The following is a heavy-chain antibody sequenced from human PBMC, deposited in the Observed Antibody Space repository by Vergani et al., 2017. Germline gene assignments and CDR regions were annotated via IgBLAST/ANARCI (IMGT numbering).Heavy chain of an antibody. CDR1: GYSFTSYW. Sequence: EVPLVQSGAEVKTPGESLKISCTGSGYSFTSYWIGWVRQMPGKGLEWMGIIYPGDSDTRYSPSFQGQATISADKSISTAYLQWSCLKASGTAMYYWARLLAGDYALTGWFDPWGQGTLVTVSS. D-gene: IGHD4-17*01. CDR3: ARLLAGDYALTGWFDP. CDR2: IYPGDSDT. V-gene: IGHV5-51*03. J-gene: IGHJ5*02.